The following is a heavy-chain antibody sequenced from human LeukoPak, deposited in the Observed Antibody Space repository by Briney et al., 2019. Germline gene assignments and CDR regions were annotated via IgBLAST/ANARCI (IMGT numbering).Heavy chain of an antibody. D-gene: IGHD1-26*01. J-gene: IGHJ4*02. CDR2: ISYDGSNK. Sequence: PGGSLRLSCAASGFTFSSYAMPWVRQAPGKGLEWVAVISYDGSNKYYADSVKGRFTISRDNSKNTLYLQMNSLRAEDTAVYYXARGGAGAMDYWGQGTLVTVSS. CDR3: ARGGAGAMDY. CDR1: GFTFSSYA. V-gene: IGHV3-30-3*01.